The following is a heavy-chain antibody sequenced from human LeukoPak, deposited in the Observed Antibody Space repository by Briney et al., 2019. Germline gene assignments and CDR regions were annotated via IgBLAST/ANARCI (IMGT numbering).Heavy chain of an antibody. CDR1: GFTFSSYS. V-gene: IGHV3-21*01. Sequence: GGSLRLSCAASGFTFSSYSMNWVRQTPGKGLGWVSSISSSSSYIYYADSVKGRFTISRDNAKNSLYLQMNSLRAEDTAVYYCARVAYCGGDCYLDAFDIWGQGTMVTVSS. J-gene: IGHJ3*02. CDR2: ISSSSSYI. D-gene: IGHD2-21*02. CDR3: ARVAYCGGDCYLDAFDI.